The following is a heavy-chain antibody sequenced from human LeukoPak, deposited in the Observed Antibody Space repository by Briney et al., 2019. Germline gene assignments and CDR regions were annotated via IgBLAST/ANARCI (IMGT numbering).Heavy chain of an antibody. CDR2: IIGSGGST. D-gene: IGHD3-9*01. Sequence: GGSLRLSCAASGFTFSSYGMSWVRQAPGKGLEGVSAIIGSGGSTYYADSVKGRFTISRDNSKNTLYLQMNSLRAEDTAVYYCARHTGPVPPISFDYWGQGTLVTVSS. CDR3: ARHTGPVPPISFDY. V-gene: IGHV3-23*01. J-gene: IGHJ4*02. CDR1: GFTFSSYG.